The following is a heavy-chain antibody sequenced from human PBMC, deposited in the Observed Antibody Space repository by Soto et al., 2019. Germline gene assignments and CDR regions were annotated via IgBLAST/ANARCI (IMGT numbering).Heavy chain of an antibody. J-gene: IGHJ6*02. CDR1: GFTFSSYA. CDR3: ARAREPPTYYYGMDV. Sequence: GGSLILSCAASGFTFSSYAMHWVRQAPGKGLEWVAVISYDGSNKYYADSVKGRFTISRDNSKNTLYLQMNSLRAEDTAVYYCARAREPPTYYYGMDVWGQGTTVTVSS. CDR2: ISYDGSNK. V-gene: IGHV3-30-3*01. D-gene: IGHD1-26*01.